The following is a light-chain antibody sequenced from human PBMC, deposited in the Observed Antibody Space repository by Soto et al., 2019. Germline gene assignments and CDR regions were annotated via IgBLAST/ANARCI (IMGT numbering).Light chain of an antibody. CDR1: SGHNNYA. Sequence: QLVLTQSPSASASLGASVKLTCTLSSGHNNYAIAWHQQQPEKGPRYLMKLNSDGSHNKGDGIPDRFSGSSSGAERYLTISSLRSEDEADYYCQTWGPGIRVFGGGTK. CDR3: QTWGPGIRV. V-gene: IGLV4-69*01. CDR2: LNSDGSH. J-gene: IGLJ2*01.